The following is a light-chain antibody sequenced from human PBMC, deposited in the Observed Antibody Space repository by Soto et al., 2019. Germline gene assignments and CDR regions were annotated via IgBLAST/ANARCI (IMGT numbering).Light chain of an antibody. J-gene: IGKJ4*01. CDR2: DAS. Sequence: EIVLTQSPATLSFSPGNRTTLSCRASQSVSAYLAWYQQKPGQAPRRLIYDASNRATGIPARFSGSGSGTVFTLTITSLEAEDFAVYYCQQRSNWPSTFGGGTKVEI. V-gene: IGKV3-11*01. CDR3: QQRSNWPST. CDR1: QSVSAY.